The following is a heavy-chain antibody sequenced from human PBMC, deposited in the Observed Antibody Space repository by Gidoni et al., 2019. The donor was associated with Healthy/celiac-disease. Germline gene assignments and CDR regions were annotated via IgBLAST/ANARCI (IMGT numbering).Heavy chain of an antibody. CDR2: ISSSSSTI. D-gene: IGHD3-22*01. CDR1: TFSSYI. V-gene: IGHV3-48*02. Sequence: TFSSYIMNWVRQAPGKGLEWVSYISSSSSTIYYADSVKGRFTISRDNAKNSLYLQMNSLRDEDTAVYYCAREGDSSGYYFGYYYYYYMDVGGKGTTVNVSS. J-gene: IGHJ6*03. CDR3: AREGDSSGYYFGYYYYYYMDV.